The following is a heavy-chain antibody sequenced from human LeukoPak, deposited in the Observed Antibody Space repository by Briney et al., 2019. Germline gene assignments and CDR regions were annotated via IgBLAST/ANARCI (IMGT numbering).Heavy chain of an antibody. CDR1: GYTFTSYD. V-gene: IGHV1-8*01. J-gene: IGHJ4*02. D-gene: IGHD3-22*01. Sequence: ASVKVSCKASGYTFTSYDINWVRQATGQGLEWMGWMNPNSSNTGYAQKFQGRVTMARNTSISTAYMELSSLRSEDTAVYYCARGSLTYYYDSSGYTYYFDYWGQGTLVTVSS. CDR2: MNPNSSNT. CDR3: ARGSLTYYYDSSGYTYYFDY.